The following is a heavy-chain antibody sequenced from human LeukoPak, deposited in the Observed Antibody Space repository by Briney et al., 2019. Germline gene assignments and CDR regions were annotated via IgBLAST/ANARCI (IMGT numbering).Heavy chain of an antibody. CDR3: ARSNSGYSQNYFDF. D-gene: IGHD3-22*01. CDR2: IYYSGST. V-gene: IGHV4-59*01. CDR1: GASINGYY. J-gene: IGHJ4*02. Sequence: PSETLSLTCTVSGASINGYYWSWIRQPPGKGLEWIGYIYYSGSTNYNPSLKSRVTISVDTSKNQFSLKLSSVTAADTAVYYCARSNSGYSQNYFDFWGQETLVTVSS.